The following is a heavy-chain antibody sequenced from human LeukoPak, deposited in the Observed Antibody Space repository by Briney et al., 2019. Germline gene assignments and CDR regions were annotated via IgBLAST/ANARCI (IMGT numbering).Heavy chain of an antibody. V-gene: IGHV3-33*01. CDR3: ARGVWFGELLVKTDFDY. CDR2: IWYDGSTK. J-gene: IGHJ4*02. Sequence: GGSLRLSCAASGFTFSSYDMNWVRQAPGKGLEWVAVIWYDGSTKYYADSVKGRFTISRDKSKNSLYLQMNSLRAEDTAVYYCARGVWFGELLVKTDFDYWGQGTLVTVSS. D-gene: IGHD3-10*01. CDR1: GFTFSSYD.